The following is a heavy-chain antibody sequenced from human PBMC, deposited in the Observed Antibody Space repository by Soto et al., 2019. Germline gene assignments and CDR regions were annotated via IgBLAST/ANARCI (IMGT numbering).Heavy chain of an antibody. Sequence: GGSLRLSCAASGFTFSSYGMHWVRQAPGKGLEWVAVISYDGSNKYYADSVKGRFTISRDNSKNTLYLQMNSLRAEDTAVYYCAKDYDLMNYYYYCGMDVWGQGTMVTVSS. CDR2: ISYDGSNK. V-gene: IGHV3-30*18. D-gene: IGHD3-3*01. CDR3: AKDYDLMNYYYYCGMDV. CDR1: GFTFSSYG. J-gene: IGHJ6*02.